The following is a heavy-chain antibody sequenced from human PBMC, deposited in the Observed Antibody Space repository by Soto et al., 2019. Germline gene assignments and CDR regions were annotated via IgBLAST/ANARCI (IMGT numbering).Heavy chain of an antibody. D-gene: IGHD3-3*01. CDR2: IKQDGSEK. V-gene: IGHV3-7*01. CDR1: GFTFSSYW. Sequence: PGGSLRLSCAASGFTFSSYWMSWVRQAPGKGLEWVANIKQDGSEKYYVDSVKGRFTISRDNAKNSLYLQMNSLRAEDTAVYYCAREGYYDFWSGYYPIGVVHNYYYYYGMDVWGQGTTVTVSS. CDR3: AREGYYDFWSGYYPIGVVHNYYYYYGMDV. J-gene: IGHJ6*02.